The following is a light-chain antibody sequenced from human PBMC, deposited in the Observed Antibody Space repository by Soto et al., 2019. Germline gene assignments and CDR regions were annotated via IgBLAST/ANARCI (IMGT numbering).Light chain of an antibody. J-gene: IGKJ1*01. CDR3: QQLGT. V-gene: IGKV1-8*01. CDR1: QGISSY. CDR2: AAS. Sequence: AIRMTQSPSSLSASTGDRVTITCRASQGISSYLAWYQQKPGKAPKLLIYAASTLQSGVPSRFSGSGSGTEFTLTISSLQPEDFATYYCQQLGTFGQGTKVDIK.